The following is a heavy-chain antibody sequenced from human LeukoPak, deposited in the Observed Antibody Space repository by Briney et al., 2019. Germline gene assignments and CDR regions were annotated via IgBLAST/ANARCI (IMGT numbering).Heavy chain of an antibody. CDR3: ARDTRGESDY. D-gene: IGHD2-2*01. J-gene: IGHJ4*01. CDR2: INSNSDTV. V-gene: IGHV3-48*04. CDR1: GFTLRTYG. Sequence: GGSLRLSCAASGFTLRTYGMNWVRQAPGKGLEWISYINSNSDTVHYSNSVEGRFTISRDNAKNSLYLQMNSLRAEDTAMYYCARDTRGESDYWGHGTLVTVSS.